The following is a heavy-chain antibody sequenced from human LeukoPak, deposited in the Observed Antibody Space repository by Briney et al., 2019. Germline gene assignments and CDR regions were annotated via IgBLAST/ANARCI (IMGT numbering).Heavy chain of an antibody. CDR1: GFTFSRHG. J-gene: IGHJ4*02. V-gene: IGHV3-30*03. CDR3: ARDRAWNYFDY. D-gene: IGHD3-3*01. Sequence: GGSLRLSCAPSGFTFSRHGMHWVRQAPGKGLGWVAIISNDGSRKYYAHSVEGRFTISRDNSKITLYLQMDSLRAEDTAVYYCARDRAWNYFDYWGQGTLVTVSS. CDR2: ISNDGSRK.